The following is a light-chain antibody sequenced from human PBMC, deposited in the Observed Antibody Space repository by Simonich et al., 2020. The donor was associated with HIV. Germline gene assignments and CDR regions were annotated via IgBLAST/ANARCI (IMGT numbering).Light chain of an antibody. V-gene: IGLV1-44*01. J-gene: IGLJ2*01. CDR3: QSYDNSLSVHVV. CDR2: RNN. Sequence: QSVLTQQPSASGTPGKRVTISCSGSSSKIGRNTVNWYQQLPGTAPKLLIYRNNQRPSGVPDRYPGSKSGTSASLAITGLQAEDEADYYCQSYDNSLSVHVVFGGGTKLTVL. CDR1: SSKIGRNT.